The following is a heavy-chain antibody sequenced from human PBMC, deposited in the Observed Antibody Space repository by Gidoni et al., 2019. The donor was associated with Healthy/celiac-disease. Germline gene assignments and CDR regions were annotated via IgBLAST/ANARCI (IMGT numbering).Heavy chain of an antibody. V-gene: IGHV3-33*01. CDR3: ARGGWVVAVFDY. J-gene: IGHJ4*02. CDR1: GFTFSSYG. CDR2: IWYDGSNK. Sequence: QVQLVASGGGVVQPGRSLRLSCAASGFTFSSYGMHWVRQAPGKGLEGVAVIWYDGSNKYYADSVKGRFTISRDNSKNTLYLQMNSLRAEDTAVYYCARGGWVVAVFDYWGQGTLVTVSS. D-gene: IGHD2-15*01.